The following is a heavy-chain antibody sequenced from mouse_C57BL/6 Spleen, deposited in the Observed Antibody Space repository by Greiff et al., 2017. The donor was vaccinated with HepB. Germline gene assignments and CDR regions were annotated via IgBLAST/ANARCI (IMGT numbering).Heavy chain of an antibody. CDR2: INPSSGYT. Sequence: QVQLQQSGAELARPGASVKMSCMASGYTFTSYTMHWVKQRPGQGLEWIGYINPSSGYTKYNQNFKDKATLTADKSSSTAYMQLSSLTSEDSAVYYCARGGLVVFDYWGQGATLTVSS. D-gene: IGHD3-3*01. CDR3: ARGGLVVFDY. J-gene: IGHJ2*01. CDR1: GYTFTSYT. V-gene: IGHV1-4*01.